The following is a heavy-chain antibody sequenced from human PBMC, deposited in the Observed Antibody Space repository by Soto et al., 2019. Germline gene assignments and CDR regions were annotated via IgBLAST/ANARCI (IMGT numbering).Heavy chain of an antibody. V-gene: IGHV4-4*07. CDR1: GGSINSYY. CDR2: IYSGGST. D-gene: IGHD3-10*01. J-gene: IGHJ4*02. Sequence: PSETLSLTCTISGGSINSYYWSWIRQPAGKGLEWIGRIYSGGSTDYNPSLRSRVTMSVDTSKNQFSLTLTSVTAADTAVYFCARGQGGFGESSLDYWGQGPLVTVSS. CDR3: ARGQGGFGESSLDY.